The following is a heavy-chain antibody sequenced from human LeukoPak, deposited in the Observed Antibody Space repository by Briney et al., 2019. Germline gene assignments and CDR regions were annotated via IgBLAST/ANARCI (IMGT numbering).Heavy chain of an antibody. D-gene: IGHD1-26*01. CDR2: IYTSGSA. J-gene: IGHJ4*02. CDR3: ARDREVGATGYYFDY. Sequence: SETLSLTCTVSGGSISSGSYYWSWIRQPAGKGLEWIGRIYTSGSATYNSSLKSRVTISLDTSKNHFSLRLSSVTAADTAVYYCARDREVGATGYYFDYWGQGTLVTVSS. CDR1: GGSISSGSYY. V-gene: IGHV4-61*02.